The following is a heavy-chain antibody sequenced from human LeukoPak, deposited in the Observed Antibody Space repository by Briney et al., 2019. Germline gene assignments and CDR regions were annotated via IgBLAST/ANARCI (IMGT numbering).Heavy chain of an antibody. CDR1: EVTFGSYG. V-gene: IGHV3-23*01. Sequence: GGSLRLSCAASEVTFGSYGMSWVRQAPGKGLEWVASIRDSGETTCYADSVKGRFTISRENSKKTLFLIMDSLRVEDTAVYYCARTPLPIAVSAAYNWFDPWGQGAQVTVSS. D-gene: IGHD6-19*01. CDR2: IRDSGETT. J-gene: IGHJ5*02. CDR3: ARTPLPIAVSAAYNWFDP.